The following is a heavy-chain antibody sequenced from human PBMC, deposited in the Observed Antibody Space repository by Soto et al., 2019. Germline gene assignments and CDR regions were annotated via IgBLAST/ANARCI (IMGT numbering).Heavy chain of an antibody. D-gene: IGHD2-2*01. Sequence: PGESLKISCKGSGYSFTSYWIGWVRQMPGKGLEWMGIIYPGDSDTRYSPSFQGQVTISADKSISTAYLQWSSLKASDTAMYYCARGYCSSTSCYADREYYYYYGMDVWGQGTTVTVSS. J-gene: IGHJ6*02. CDR3: ARGYCSSTSCYADREYYYYYGMDV. V-gene: IGHV5-51*01. CDR2: IYPGDSDT. CDR1: GYSFTSYW.